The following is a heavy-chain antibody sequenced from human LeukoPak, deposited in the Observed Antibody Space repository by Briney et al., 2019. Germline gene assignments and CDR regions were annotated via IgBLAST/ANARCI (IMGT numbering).Heavy chain of an antibody. Sequence: KTGGSLRLSCAASGFTFSSYSMNWVRQAPGKGLEWVSSISSSSSYIYYADSVKGRFTISRDNDKNLLYLEVNSLRAEDTAVYYCALTNYGGNSPFGDYWGQGTLVTVSS. V-gene: IGHV3-21*01. CDR1: GFTFSSYS. D-gene: IGHD4-23*01. CDR2: ISSSSSYI. J-gene: IGHJ4*02. CDR3: ALTNYGGNSPFGDY.